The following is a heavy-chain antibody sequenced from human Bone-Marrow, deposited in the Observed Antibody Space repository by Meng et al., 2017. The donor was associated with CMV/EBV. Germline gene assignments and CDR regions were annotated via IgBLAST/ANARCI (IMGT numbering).Heavy chain of an antibody. CDR2: ISSSGSTI. J-gene: IGHJ4*02. CDR3: ASRKRVEYSSSSPLDY. CDR1: GFTFSSYE. Sequence: GESLKISCAASGFTFSSYEMNWVRQAPGRGLEWVSYISSSGSTIYYADSVKGRFTISRDNSKNTLYLQMNSLRAEDTAVYYCASRKRVEYSSSSPLDYWGQGTLVTFSS. V-gene: IGHV3-48*03. D-gene: IGHD6-6*01.